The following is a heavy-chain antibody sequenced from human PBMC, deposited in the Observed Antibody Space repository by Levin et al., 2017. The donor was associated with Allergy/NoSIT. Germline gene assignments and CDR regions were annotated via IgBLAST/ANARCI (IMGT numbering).Heavy chain of an antibody. D-gene: IGHD4-17*01. V-gene: IGHV3-9*01. Sequence: GGSLRLSCEASGFTFEHYGMHWVRQVPGKGLEWVAGISYNSDDVGYADSVKGRFTISRDNAKNSLYLQMHSLRVEDTALYYCAKDIDDHGDYGGCFHYWGQGTLVTVSS. CDR2: ISYNSDDV. CDR1: GFTFEHYG. CDR3: AKDIDDHGDYGGCFHY. J-gene: IGHJ4*02.